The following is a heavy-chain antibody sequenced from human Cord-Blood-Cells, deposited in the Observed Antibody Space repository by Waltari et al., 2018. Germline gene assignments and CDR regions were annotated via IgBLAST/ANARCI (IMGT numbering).Heavy chain of an antibody. D-gene: IGHD3-10*01. Sequence: QVQLQQWGAGLLKPSETLSLTCAVYGGSFSGYYWRWIRQPPGKGREWIGEINHSGSTNYNPSLKSRVTISVDTSKNQFSLKLSSVTAADTAVYYCARGYGSGTRYGMDVWGQGTTVTVSS. CDR2: INHSGST. V-gene: IGHV4-34*01. CDR1: GGSFSGYY. J-gene: IGHJ6*02. CDR3: ARGYGSGTRYGMDV.